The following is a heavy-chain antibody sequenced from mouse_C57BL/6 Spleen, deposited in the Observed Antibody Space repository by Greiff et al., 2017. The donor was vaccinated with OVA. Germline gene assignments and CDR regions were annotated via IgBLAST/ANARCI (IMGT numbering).Heavy chain of an antibody. CDR1: GFTFSDYG. CDR2: ISSGSSTI. Sequence: EVKLMESGGGLVKPGGSLKLSCAASGFTFSDYGMHWVRQAPEKGLEWVAYISSGSSTIYYADTVKGRFTISRDNAKNTLFLQMTSLRSEDTAMDYCARPRSTMVTYFDYWGQGTTLTVSS. CDR3: ARPRSTMVTYFDY. D-gene: IGHD2-2*01. J-gene: IGHJ2*01. V-gene: IGHV5-17*01.